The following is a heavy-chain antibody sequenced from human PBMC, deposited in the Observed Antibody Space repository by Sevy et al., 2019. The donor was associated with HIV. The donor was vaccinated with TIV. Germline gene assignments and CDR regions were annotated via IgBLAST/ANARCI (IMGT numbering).Heavy chain of an antibody. Sequence: GEALKISCKASGYKFTNYWIGWLRQMPGKGLEWMGIIYPGDSDTRHSPSFQGQVTISVDKSISTAYLQWSSLRASDAAIYYCARRSTSSELGHGVDVWGQGTPVTVSS. D-gene: IGHD3-10*01. CDR3: ARRSTSSELGHGVDV. J-gene: IGHJ6*02. CDR1: GYKFTNYW. V-gene: IGHV5-51*01. CDR2: IYPGDSDT.